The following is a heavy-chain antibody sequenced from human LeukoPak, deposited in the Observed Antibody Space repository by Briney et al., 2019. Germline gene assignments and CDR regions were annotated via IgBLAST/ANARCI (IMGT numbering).Heavy chain of an antibody. CDR1: GFTFDDYA. D-gene: IGHD5-18*01. Sequence: PGGSLRLSCAASGFTFDDYAMHWVRQAPGKGLEWVSGISWNSGSIGYADSVKGRFTISRDNAKNSLYLQMNSLRAEDMALYYCAKGGSGYSYGHPFDYWGQGTLVTVSP. V-gene: IGHV3-9*03. CDR2: ISWNSGSI. J-gene: IGHJ4*02. CDR3: AKGGSGYSYGHPFDY.